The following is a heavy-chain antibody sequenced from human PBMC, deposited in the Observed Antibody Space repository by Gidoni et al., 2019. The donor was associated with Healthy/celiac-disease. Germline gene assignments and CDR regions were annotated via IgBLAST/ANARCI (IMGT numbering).Heavy chain of an antibody. CDR3: AKEKGLNDYGDSPAYYGMDV. CDR2: ISGSGGST. J-gene: IGHJ6*02. D-gene: IGHD4-17*01. V-gene: IGHV3-23*01. CDR1: GFTFSSYA. Sequence: EVQLFESGGGLVQPGGSLRLSCAASGFTFSSYAMSWVRQAPGKGLEWVSAISGSGGSTYYEDSVKGRFTISRDNSKNTLYLQMNSLRAEDTAVYYCAKEKGLNDYGDSPAYYGMDVWGQGTTVTVSS.